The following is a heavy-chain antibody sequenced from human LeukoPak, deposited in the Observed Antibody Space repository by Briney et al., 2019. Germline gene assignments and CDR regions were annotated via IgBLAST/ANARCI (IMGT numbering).Heavy chain of an antibody. J-gene: IGHJ4*02. CDR1: GYTFTSYD. CDR3: ARAPVAGTGYYFDY. Sequence: GASVKVSCKASGYTFTSYDINWVRQATGQGLEWMGWMNPNSGNTGYAQKLQGRVTMTTDTSTSTAYKELRSLRSDDAAVYYCARAPVAGTGYYFDYWGQGTLVTVSS. V-gene: IGHV1-8*01. CDR2: MNPNSGNT. D-gene: IGHD6-19*01.